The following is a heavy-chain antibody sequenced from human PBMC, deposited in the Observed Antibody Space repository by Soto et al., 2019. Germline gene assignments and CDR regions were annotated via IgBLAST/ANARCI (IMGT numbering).Heavy chain of an antibody. D-gene: IGHD1-26*01. V-gene: IGHV4-59*01. CDR3: ARGNDWKSYTFDI. J-gene: IGHJ3*02. CDR1: GGSLTDYY. CDR2: GYYSGST. Sequence: QVQLQESGPGLVKPSETLSLTCTVSGGSLTDYYWNWIRQPPGKGLEWIGYGYYSGSTNYNPSLKSRVTISVDTSKNQFSLKLSSVTAADTAVYYCARGNDWKSYTFDIWGQGTMVSVSS.